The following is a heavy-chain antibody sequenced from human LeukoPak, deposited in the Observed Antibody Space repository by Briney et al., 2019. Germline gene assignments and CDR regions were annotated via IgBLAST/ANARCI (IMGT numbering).Heavy chain of an antibody. CDR2: VYYSGST. CDR1: GGSITSNTYF. V-gene: IGHV4-39*02. D-gene: IGHD3-16*02. J-gene: IGHJ4*02. Sequence: PSETLSLTCTVSGGSITSNTYFWGWIRQPPGKGLEWIGSVYYSGSTYYNPSLKSRVTISVDTSKNHFSLKLLSVTAADTAVYYCARNSRGGVSHYFDYWGQGTLVTVSS. CDR3: ARNSRGGVSHYFDY.